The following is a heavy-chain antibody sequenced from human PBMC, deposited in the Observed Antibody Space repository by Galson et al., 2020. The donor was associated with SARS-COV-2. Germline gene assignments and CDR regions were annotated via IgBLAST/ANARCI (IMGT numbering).Heavy chain of an antibody. V-gene: IGHV3-33*06. Sequence: LEWVAVIWYDGSNKYYADSVKGRFTISRDNSKNTLYLQMNSLRAEDTAVYYCAKEGRSYDFWSGWGLDYWGQGTLVTVSS. J-gene: IGHJ4*02. CDR3: AKEGRSYDFWSGWGLDY. D-gene: IGHD3-3*01. CDR2: IWYDGSNK.